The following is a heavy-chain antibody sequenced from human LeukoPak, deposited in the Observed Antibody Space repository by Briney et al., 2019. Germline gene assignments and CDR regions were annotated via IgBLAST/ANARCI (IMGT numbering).Heavy chain of an antibody. J-gene: IGHJ4*02. CDR2: IYHSGST. CDR1: GYSISSGYY. V-gene: IGHV4-38-2*02. Sequence: PSETLPLTCTVSGYSISSGYYWGWIRQPPGKGLEWIGSIYHSGSTYYNPSLKSRVTISVDTSKNQFSLKLSSVTAADTAVYYCARGPDYYDSSGYYYAFDYWGQGTLVTVSS. CDR3: ARGPDYYDSSGYYYAFDY. D-gene: IGHD3-22*01.